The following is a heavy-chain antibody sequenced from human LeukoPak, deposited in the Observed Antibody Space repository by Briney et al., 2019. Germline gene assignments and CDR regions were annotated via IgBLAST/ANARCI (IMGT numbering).Heavy chain of an antibody. V-gene: IGHV1-2*02. D-gene: IGHD6-13*01. CDR3: ARDNRGIYYFDY. Sequence: ASVKVSCKASGYTFTGYYMHWVRQAPGQGLEWMGWINPNSGGTNYAQKFQGRVTMTRGTSISTAYMELSRLRSDDTAVYYCARDNRGIYYFDYWGQGTLVTVSS. CDR2: INPNSGGT. J-gene: IGHJ4*02. CDR1: GYTFTGYY.